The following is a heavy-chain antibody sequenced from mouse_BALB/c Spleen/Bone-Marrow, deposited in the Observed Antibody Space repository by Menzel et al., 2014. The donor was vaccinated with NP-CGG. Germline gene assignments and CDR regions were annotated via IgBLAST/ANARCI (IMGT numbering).Heavy chain of an antibody. Sequence: DVQLQESGGGLVKPGGSLKLSCAASGFAFXSYDMSWVRQTPEKRLEWVAYISSGGGSTYYSDTVKGRFTISRDNAKNTLYLEMSSLKSEDTAMYYCARHMIRGFAYWGQGTLVTVSA. CDR2: ISSGGGST. J-gene: IGHJ3*01. CDR3: ARHMIRGFAY. D-gene: IGHD2-4*01. CDR1: GFAFXSYD. V-gene: IGHV5-12-1*01.